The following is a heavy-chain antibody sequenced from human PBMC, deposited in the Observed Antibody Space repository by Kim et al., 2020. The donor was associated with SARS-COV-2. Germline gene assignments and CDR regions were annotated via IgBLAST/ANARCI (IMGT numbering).Heavy chain of an antibody. CDR3: ARRAVTNWYFDL. Sequence: YHNPSLHSRVTISVDTSKNQFSLKLNSVTAADTAVYYCARRAVTNWYFDLWGRGTLVTVSS. V-gene: IGHV4-39*01. D-gene: IGHD4-17*01. J-gene: IGHJ2*01.